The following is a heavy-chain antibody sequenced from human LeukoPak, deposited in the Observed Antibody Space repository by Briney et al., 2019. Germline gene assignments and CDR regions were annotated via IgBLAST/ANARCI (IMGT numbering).Heavy chain of an antibody. D-gene: IGHD3-16*01. V-gene: IGHV3-7*01. CDR3: AKDDDWGRYKH. CDR2: IKKDGSEK. CDR1: GFTFSSYW. J-gene: IGHJ1*01. Sequence: GGSLRLSCAASGFTFSSYWMSWVRQAPGKGLEWVANIKKDGSEKYYVDSVKGRFTISRDNAKNSLYLQMNSLRAEDTAVYYCAKDDDWGRYKHWGQGTLVTVSS.